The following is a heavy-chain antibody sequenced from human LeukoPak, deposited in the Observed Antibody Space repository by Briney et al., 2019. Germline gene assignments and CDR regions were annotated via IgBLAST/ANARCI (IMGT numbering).Heavy chain of an antibody. CDR3: ARLRTGDFDY. V-gene: IGHV4-39*01. CDR2: IYYSGNT. D-gene: IGHD7-27*01. J-gene: IGHJ4*02. Sequence: SETLFLTCSVSGGYISSSTYYWGWFRQPPGKGLECIGSIYYSGNTYYNTSLKRRVTISVDTSKNQFSLKLSSVTAADTAVYYCARLRTGDFDYWGQGTLVTVSS. CDR1: GGYISSSTYY.